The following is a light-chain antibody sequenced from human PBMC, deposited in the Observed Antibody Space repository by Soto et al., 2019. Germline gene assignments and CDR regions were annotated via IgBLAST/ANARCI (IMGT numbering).Light chain of an antibody. Sequence: DIQMTQFPSTLSASVGERVTITCRASQSINWSLAWYQQKPGNAPKLLIYDGSSLESGVPSRFSGSGSGTEFILTISNVQPDDFASYYGQQYNANSWTFGQGTKVEIK. J-gene: IGKJ1*01. V-gene: IGKV1-5*01. CDR3: QQYNANSWT. CDR1: QSINWS. CDR2: DGS.